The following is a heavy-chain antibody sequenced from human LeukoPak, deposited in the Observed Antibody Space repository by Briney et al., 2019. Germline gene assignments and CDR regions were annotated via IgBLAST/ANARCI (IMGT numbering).Heavy chain of an antibody. CDR1: GYTFTSYY. V-gene: IGHV1-46*01. CDR3: ARVPTYGSARNFDP. J-gene: IGHJ5*02. CDR2: INPSGGST. Sequence: VASVKVSCKASGYTFTSYYMHWVRQAPGQGLGWMGIINPSGGSTSYAQKFQGRVTITADESTSTAYMELSGLRSEDTAVYYCARVPTYGSARNFDPWGQGTLVTVSS. D-gene: IGHD3-10*01.